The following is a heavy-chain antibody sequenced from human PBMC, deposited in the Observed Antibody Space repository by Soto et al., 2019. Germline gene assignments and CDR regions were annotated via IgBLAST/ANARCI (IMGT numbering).Heavy chain of an antibody. CDR2: VNPIVGMS. CDR1: GGTFNSYT. D-gene: IGHD3-10*01. V-gene: IGHV1-69*02. CDR3: STSYGSGSTHFDS. J-gene: IGHJ4*02. Sequence: QVQLVQSGAEVKKPGSSVKVSCTASGGTFNSYTLNWVRQAPGQRLEWVGRVNPIVGMSSSASKFQGRVTMTTDKSTTEAYMDLTGRKSEDTAVYFCSTSYGSGSTHFDSWGQGTLVTVSS.